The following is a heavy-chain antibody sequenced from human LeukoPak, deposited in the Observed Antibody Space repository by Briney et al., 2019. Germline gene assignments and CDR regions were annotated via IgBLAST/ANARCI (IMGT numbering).Heavy chain of an antibody. CDR3: AKDWYYESSGYYSPADY. Sequence: PGGSLRLSCVASGFTFSSYAMSWVRQAPGKGLEWVSVISGSGGSTYYADSVKGRFAISRDNSKNTLYLQLNSLRAEDTAVYYCAKDWYYESSGYYSPADYWGQGTPVTVSS. J-gene: IGHJ4*02. CDR1: GFTFSSYA. V-gene: IGHV3-23*01. D-gene: IGHD3-22*01. CDR2: ISGSGGST.